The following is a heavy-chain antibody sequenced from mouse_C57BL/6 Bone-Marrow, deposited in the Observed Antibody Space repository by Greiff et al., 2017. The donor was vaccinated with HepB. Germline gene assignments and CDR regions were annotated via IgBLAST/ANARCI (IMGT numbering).Heavy chain of an antibody. J-gene: IGHJ2*01. Sequence: EVKLMESGAELVKPGASVKLSCTASGFNIKDYYMHWVKQSTEQGLEWIGRIDPEDGDTKYAPKFQGKVTITADTSSNTAYLQLSSLTSEDTAVYYCARPVVEYYFDYWGQGTTLTVSS. CDR2: IDPEDGDT. V-gene: IGHV14-2*01. CDR3: ARPVVEYYFDY. CDR1: GFNIKDYY. D-gene: IGHD1-1*01.